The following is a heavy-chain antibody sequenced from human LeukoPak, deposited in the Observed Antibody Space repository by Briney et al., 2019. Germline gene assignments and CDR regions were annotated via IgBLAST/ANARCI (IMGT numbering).Heavy chain of an antibody. CDR3: ARGTDYHGVIRFDP. D-gene: IGHD3-10*01. Sequence: HPGGSLRLSCAASGFTVSDNYMNWVRQAPGKGLEWVSYISSSSSTIYYADSVKGRFTISRDNSKNTLYLQMNSLRAEDTAVYYCARGTDYHGVIRFDPWGQGTLVTVSS. CDR1: GFTVSDNY. J-gene: IGHJ5*02. CDR2: ISSSSSTI. V-gene: IGHV3-48*01.